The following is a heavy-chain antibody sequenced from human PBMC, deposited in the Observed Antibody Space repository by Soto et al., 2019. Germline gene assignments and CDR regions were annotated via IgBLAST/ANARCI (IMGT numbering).Heavy chain of an antibody. CDR1: GGTFSSYA. J-gene: IGHJ5*02. CDR3: ARVRFLEWSRNWFDP. D-gene: IGHD3-3*01. Sequence: SVKVSCKASGGTFSSYAISWVRQAPGQGLEWMGVIIHIFGTANYPQKFQGRVTITADESTSTAYLEVSRLRSEDTAEYYCARVRFLEWSRNWFDPWGQGTLVTVSS. V-gene: IGHV1-69*13. CDR2: IIHIFGTA.